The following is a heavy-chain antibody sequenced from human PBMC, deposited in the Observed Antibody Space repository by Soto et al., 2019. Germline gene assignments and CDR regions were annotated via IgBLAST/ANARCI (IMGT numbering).Heavy chain of an antibody. V-gene: IGHV3-11*01. J-gene: IGHJ5*02. CDR3: ACLPFPWWWFDP. Sequence: QVQLVESGGGLVKPGGSLRLSCAASGIVFSDYMSWVRQAPGKGLEWLSYISGSGRTIYSADSVNGRFTISRDNATNSLYLQMNNVKTEFTAVYYCACLPFPWWWFDPWGQGTLVTVPS. CDR1: GIVFSDY. D-gene: IGHD2-15*01. CDR2: ISGSGRTI.